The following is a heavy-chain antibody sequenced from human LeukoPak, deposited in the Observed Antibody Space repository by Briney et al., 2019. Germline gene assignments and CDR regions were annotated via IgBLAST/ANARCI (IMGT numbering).Heavy chain of an antibody. V-gene: IGHV3-23*01. CDR3: AKAVDTSCFGGVRYFHY. Sequence: GGSLRLSCAASGFRFSDYGMNWVRQAPGKGLEWVSVIGGDGDSTYYAASVRDHFTVSRDNSKNILYLDMNRLRVDNRADYSCAKAVDTSCFGGVRYFHYWGKGVLVTVSS. J-gene: IGHJ4*02. CDR2: IGGDGDST. CDR1: GFRFSDYG. D-gene: IGHD3-16*01.